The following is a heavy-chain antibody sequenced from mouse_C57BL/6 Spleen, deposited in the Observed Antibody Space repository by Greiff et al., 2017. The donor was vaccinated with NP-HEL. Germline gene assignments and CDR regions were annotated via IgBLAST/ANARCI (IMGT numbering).Heavy chain of an antibody. D-gene: IGHD2-3*01. Sequence: VQLKESGPGLVKPSQSLSLTCSVTGYSITSGYYWNWIRQFPGNKLEWMGYISYDGSNNYNPSLKNRISITRDTSKNQFFLKLNSVTTEDTATYYCAREIYDGYYVLAYWGQGTLVTVSA. CDR3: AREIYDGYYVLAY. CDR2: ISYDGSN. J-gene: IGHJ3*01. V-gene: IGHV3-6*01. CDR1: GYSITSGYY.